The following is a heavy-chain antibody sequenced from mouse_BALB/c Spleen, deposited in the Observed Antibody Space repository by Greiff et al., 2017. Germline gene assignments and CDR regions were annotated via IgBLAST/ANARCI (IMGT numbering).Heavy chain of an antibody. Sequence: VKLQESGAELVKPGASVKLSCKASGYTFTSYYMYWVKQRPGQGLEWIGEINPSNGGTNFNEKFKSKATLTVDKSSSTAYMQLSSLTSEDSAVYYCTRGSYARFAYWGQGTLVTVSA. CDR1: GYTFTSYY. CDR3: TRGSYARFAY. V-gene: IGHV1S81*02. CDR2: INPSNGGT. D-gene: IGHD2-12*01. J-gene: IGHJ3*01.